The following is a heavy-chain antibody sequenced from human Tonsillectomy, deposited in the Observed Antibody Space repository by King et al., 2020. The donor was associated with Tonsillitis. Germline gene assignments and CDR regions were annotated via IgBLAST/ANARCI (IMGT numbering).Heavy chain of an antibody. CDR3: AKGYYYDSSGYPGDAFDI. D-gene: IGHD3-22*01. CDR2: ISWDGGST. J-gene: IGHJ3*02. Sequence: VQLVESGGVVVQPGGSLRLSCAASGFTFDDYTMHWVRQAPGKGLEWVSLISWDGGSTYYADSVKGRFTISRDNSKNSLYLQMNSLRTEDTALYYCAKGYYYDSSGYPGDAFDIWGQGTKVTVSS. V-gene: IGHV3-43*01. CDR1: GFTFDDYT.